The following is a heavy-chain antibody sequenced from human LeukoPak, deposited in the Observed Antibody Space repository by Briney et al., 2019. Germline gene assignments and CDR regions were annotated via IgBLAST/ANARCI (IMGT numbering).Heavy chain of an antibody. CDR2: ISAYNGNP. V-gene: IGHV1-18*04. CDR3: ARVREPLLVDY. CDR1: GYSFTSYW. J-gene: IGHJ4*02. Sequence: KISCKGSGYSFTSYWIGWVRQAPGQGLEWMGWISAYNGNPNYAQKLQGRVTMTTDTSTSTAYMELRSLRSDDTAVYYCARVREPLLVDYWGQGTLVTVSS. D-gene: IGHD6-6*01.